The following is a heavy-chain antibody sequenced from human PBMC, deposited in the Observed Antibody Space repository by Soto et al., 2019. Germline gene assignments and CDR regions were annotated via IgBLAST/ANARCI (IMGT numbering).Heavy chain of an antibody. J-gene: IGHJ5*02. CDR1: GGSIGSRDYY. CDR3: ASLRAAAGTHQLDGFDP. V-gene: IGHV4-30-4*01. CDR2: IYYSGST. Sequence: PSETLSLTCTVSGGSIGSRDYYWSWIRQPPGKGLEWIGYIYYSGSTYHNPSLKSRVTISIDSSKNQFTLNLRSVTAADTAVYYCASLRAAAGTHQLDGFDPWGQGTLVTVS. D-gene: IGHD1-7*01.